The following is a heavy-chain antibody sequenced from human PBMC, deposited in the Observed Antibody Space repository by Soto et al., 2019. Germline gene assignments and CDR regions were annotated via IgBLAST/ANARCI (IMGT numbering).Heavy chain of an antibody. CDR3: ARDGGRHSGGSDY. CDR1: GGTFSSYS. Sequence: QVQLVQSGAEVKKPGSSVKVSCKASGGTFSSYSINWVRQAPGQGLEWMGEIIPIFGTANYAQKFQGRVTITADEPTSTASMELSSPRSEDTAVYYCARDGGRHSGGSDYWGQGTLVTFSS. V-gene: IGHV1-69*01. J-gene: IGHJ4*02. CDR2: IIPIFGTA. D-gene: IGHD1-26*01.